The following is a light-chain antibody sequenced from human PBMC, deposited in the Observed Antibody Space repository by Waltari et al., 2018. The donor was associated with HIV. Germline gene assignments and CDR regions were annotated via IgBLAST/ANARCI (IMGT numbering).Light chain of an antibody. CDR1: QSISTH. Sequence: DIQMTQSPSSLSASVGDRVTITCRASQSISTHLNWYHQKPGQAPKLLIYAASSLQSGVPSRFSGSGSEKDFTLTISSLQPEDFATYYGQQSYSTRYTFGQGTKLEIK. CDR2: AAS. V-gene: IGKV1-39*01. J-gene: IGKJ2*01. CDR3: QQSYSTRYT.